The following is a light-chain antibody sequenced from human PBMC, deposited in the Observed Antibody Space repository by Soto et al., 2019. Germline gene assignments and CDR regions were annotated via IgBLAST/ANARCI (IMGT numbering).Light chain of an antibody. CDR3: GTWDSSLSAGV. J-gene: IGLJ3*02. Sequence: QYVLTQPPSVSAAPGQRVTISCSGSISNVGSNFIFWYQQFPGTAPKLLIYDNDKRSSGTPDRFSGSKSGTSATLGITGLQTGDEADYYCGTWDSSLSAGVFGGGTKLTVL. CDR1: ISNVGSNF. CDR2: DND. V-gene: IGLV1-51*01.